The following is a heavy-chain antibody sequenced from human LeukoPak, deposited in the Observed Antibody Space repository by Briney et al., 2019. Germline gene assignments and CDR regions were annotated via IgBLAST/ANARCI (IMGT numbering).Heavy chain of an antibody. CDR1: GFTFSSYG. CDR2: IRYDGSNK. J-gene: IGHJ3*02. Sequence: GGSLRLSCAAPGFTFSSYGMHWVRQAPGKGLEWVAFIRYDGSNKYYADSVKGRFTISRDNTKNSLYLQMNSLRAEDTAVYYCAKDGGSDPDSFDIWGQGTMVTVSS. CDR3: AKDGGSDPDSFDI. V-gene: IGHV3-30*02. D-gene: IGHD2-15*01.